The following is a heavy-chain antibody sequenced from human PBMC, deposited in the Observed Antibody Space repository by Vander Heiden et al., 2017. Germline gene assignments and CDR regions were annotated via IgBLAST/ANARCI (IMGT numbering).Heavy chain of an antibody. D-gene: IGHD2-2*01. CDR1: GGTSSSYA. CDR3: ARDDIVVVPAASPLYYYYGMDV. CDR2: IIPIFGTA. J-gene: IGHJ6*02. Sequence: QVQLVQSGAEVKKPGSSVKVSCKAAGGTSSSYAISWVRQAPGHGLEWMGGIIPIFGTANYAQKFQGRVTITADKSTSTAYMELSSLRSEDTAVYYCARDDIVVVPAASPLYYYYGMDVWGQGTTVTVSS. V-gene: IGHV1-69*06.